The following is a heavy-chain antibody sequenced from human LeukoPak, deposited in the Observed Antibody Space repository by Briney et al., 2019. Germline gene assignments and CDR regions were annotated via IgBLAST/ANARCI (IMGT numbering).Heavy chain of an antibody. CDR1: GYTFTSYA. D-gene: IGHD6-13*01. Sequence: ASVKVSCKASGYTFTSYAMHWVRKAPGQRLEWMGWINAGNGTTKYSQKFQGRVTITRDTSASTAYMELSSLRSEDTAVYYCAVAAAGTRKSMDVWGQGTTVTVSS. J-gene: IGHJ6*02. V-gene: IGHV1-3*01. CDR2: INAGNGTT. CDR3: AVAAAGTRKSMDV.